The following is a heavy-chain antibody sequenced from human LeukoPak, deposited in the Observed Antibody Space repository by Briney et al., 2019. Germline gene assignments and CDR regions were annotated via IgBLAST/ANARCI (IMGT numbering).Heavy chain of an antibody. CDR1: GYSISSGYY. D-gene: IGHD5-12*01. CDR3: ARGGVIVARYFDY. J-gene: IGHJ4*02. V-gene: IGHV4-38-2*02. CDR2: IYYSGKT. Sequence: SETLSLTCTVSGYSISSGYYWGWIRQPPGKGLEWIGSIYYSGKTYYNPSLKSRVTISEDTSKNQFSLKLGSVTAADTAVYYCARGGVIVARYFDYWGQGTLVTVSS.